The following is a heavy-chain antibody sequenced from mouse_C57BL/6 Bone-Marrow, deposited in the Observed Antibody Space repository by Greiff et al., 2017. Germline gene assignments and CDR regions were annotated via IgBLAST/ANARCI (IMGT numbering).Heavy chain of an antibody. CDR3: AREGVYGNYGY. CDR1: GYTFTDYN. Sequence: VQLQQSGPELVKPGASVKMSCKASGYTFTDYNMHWVKQSHGKSLEWIGYINPNNGGTSYNQKFMGKATLTVNKSSSTAYMELRSLTSEDSAVYYCAREGVYGNYGYWGQGTALTVSS. J-gene: IGHJ2*01. D-gene: IGHD2-1*01. V-gene: IGHV1-22*01. CDR2: INPNNGGT.